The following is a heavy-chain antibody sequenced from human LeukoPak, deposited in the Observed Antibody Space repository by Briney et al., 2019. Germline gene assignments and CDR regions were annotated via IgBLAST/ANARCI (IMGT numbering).Heavy chain of an antibody. V-gene: IGHV5-51*01. CDR3: ARLLLGYCSGGSCVAPNWFDP. CDR1: GYSFTSYW. J-gene: IGHJ5*02. Sequence: GESLKISCKGSGYSFTSYWIGWVRQMPGKGLEWMGIIYPGDSDTRYSPSFQGQVTISADKSISTACLQWSSLKASDTAMYYCARLLLGYCSGGSCVAPNWFDPWGQGTLVTVSS. D-gene: IGHD2-15*01. CDR2: IYPGDSDT.